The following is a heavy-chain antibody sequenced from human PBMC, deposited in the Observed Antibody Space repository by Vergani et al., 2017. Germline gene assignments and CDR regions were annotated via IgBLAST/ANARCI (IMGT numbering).Heavy chain of an antibody. J-gene: IGHJ3*01. D-gene: IGHD3-9*01. CDR2: VYWNDDE. CDR3: VHRLGYFDWDGAFDV. Sequence: QITLRESGPTLVKPTQTLTLTCTFSGFSLTTGGEGVGWIRQPPGRALEWLAFVYWNDDERYSPSLKSRVTFTKDTSKNEVILTMATMDPVDTATYYCVHRLGYFDWDGAFDVWGPGTMVTVSS. CDR1: GFSLTTGGEG. V-gene: IGHV2-5*01.